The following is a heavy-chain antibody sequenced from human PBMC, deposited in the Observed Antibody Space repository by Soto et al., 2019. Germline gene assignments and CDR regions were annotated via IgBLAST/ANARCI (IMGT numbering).Heavy chain of an antibody. Sequence: GESLKISCKGSGYNFTNYWIGWVRQMPGKGLEWMGIIYPDDSDTRYSPSFQGQVTISVDKSISAAYLQWGSLKASDTAMYFCARQEGATVVFYYGMDVWGQGTTVTVSS. V-gene: IGHV5-51*01. CDR3: ARQEGATVVFYYGMDV. D-gene: IGHD1-26*01. CDR1: GYNFTNYW. J-gene: IGHJ6*02. CDR2: IYPDDSDT.